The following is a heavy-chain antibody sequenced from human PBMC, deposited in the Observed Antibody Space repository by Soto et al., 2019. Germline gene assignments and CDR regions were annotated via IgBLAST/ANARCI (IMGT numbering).Heavy chain of an antibody. Sequence: GGSLRLSCAASGFTFSSYWMSWVRQAPGKGLEWVANIKQDGSEKYYVDSVKGRFTISRDNAKNSLYLQMNSLRAEDTAVYYCSRDPYSSSFDYWGQGTLVTVSS. D-gene: IGHD6-13*01. J-gene: IGHJ4*02. CDR1: GFTFSSYW. CDR2: IKQDGSEK. CDR3: SRDPYSSSFDY. V-gene: IGHV3-7*03.